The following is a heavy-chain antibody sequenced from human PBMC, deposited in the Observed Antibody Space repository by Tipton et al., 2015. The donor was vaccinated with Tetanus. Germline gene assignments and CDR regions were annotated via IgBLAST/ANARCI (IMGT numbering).Heavy chain of an antibody. D-gene: IGHD1-26*01. CDR1: GFTFNDAY. CDR2: ISSSSSYI. Sequence: SLRLSCEASGFTFNDAYMSWIRQAPGKGLEWLSYISSSSSYITYADSAKGRFTISRDNAKNSLFLEMNSLRAEDTAVYYCARDARYSGRSASYWYDDLWGRGPLVSVSS. J-gene: IGHJ2*01. V-gene: IGHV3-11*06. CDR3: ARDARYSGRSASYWYDDL.